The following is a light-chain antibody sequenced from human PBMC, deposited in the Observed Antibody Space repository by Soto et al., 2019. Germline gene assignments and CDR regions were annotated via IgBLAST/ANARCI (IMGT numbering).Light chain of an antibody. Sequence: DIVMTQSPLSLPVTPGEPASISCRSSQSLLHSNGYNYLGWYLQKPGQSPQILIYLGSHRASGVPDRFSGSGSGTDFTLKISRVEAEDVGVYYCMQALQTPTFGGGTRVEIK. CDR2: LGS. V-gene: IGKV2-28*01. CDR3: MQALQTPT. CDR1: QSLLHSNGYNY. J-gene: IGKJ4*01.